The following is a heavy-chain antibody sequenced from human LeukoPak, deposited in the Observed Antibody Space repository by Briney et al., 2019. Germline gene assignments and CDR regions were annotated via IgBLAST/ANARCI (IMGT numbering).Heavy chain of an antibody. CDR1: GGSSSSYY. CDR3: ARLTTIFGVVGAFDY. CDR2: IYYSGST. D-gene: IGHD3-3*01. J-gene: IGHJ4*02. V-gene: IGHV4-59*01. Sequence: SETLSLTCTVSGGSSSSYYWSWLRQPPGKGLEWIGYIYYSGSTNYNPSLKSRVTISVDTSKNQFSLKLSSVTAADTAVYYCARLTTIFGVVGAFDYWGQGTLVTVSS.